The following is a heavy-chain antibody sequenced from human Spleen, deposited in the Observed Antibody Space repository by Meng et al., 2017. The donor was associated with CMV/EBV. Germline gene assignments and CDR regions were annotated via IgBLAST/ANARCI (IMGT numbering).Heavy chain of an antibody. CDR1: GGSISRSSYY. CDR2: IYYSGST. Sequence: RQERGPGLVKPLGTLSPTCTVSGGSISRSSYYWGWIRQPPGKGLEWIGSIYYSGSTYYNPSLKSRVTISVDTSKNQFSLKLSSVTAADTAVYYCARGRYNWKRGNWFDPWGQGTLVTVSS. V-gene: IGHV4-39*07. D-gene: IGHD1-20*01. J-gene: IGHJ5*02. CDR3: ARGRYNWKRGNWFDP.